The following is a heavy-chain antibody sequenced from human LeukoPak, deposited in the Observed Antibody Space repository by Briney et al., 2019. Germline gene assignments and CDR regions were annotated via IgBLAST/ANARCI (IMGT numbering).Heavy chain of an antibody. D-gene: IGHD1-1*01. CDR2: VSGSGNSR. V-gene: IGHV3-23*01. CDR1: GFSFSSYG. CDR3: AKDHNWSDGYYYYVMHV. Sequence: GGALRLSCAASGFSFSSYGMRWVRQAPGRGLEGGSAVSGSGNSRYYADSVKGRLPISRDNSKNTLYLQMTGLRAEDTAVYYCAKDHNWSDGYYYYVMHVWGQGTTVTVSS. J-gene: IGHJ6*02.